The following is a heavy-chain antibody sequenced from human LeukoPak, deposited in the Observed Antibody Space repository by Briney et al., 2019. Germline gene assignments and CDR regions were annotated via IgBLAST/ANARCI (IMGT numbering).Heavy chain of an antibody. CDR2: VYHSGTT. J-gene: IGHJ3*02. V-gene: IGHV4-59*02. CDR3: ARDTKQLVRPRDAFDI. Sequence: SETLSLTCAVSGGSVTSYYWSWVRQVPGKGLEWIGYVYHSGTTNYNPSLKSRVTISVDTSKNQFSLRLTSVTAADTAVYYCARDTKQLVRPRDAFDIWGQGTMVTVSS. CDR1: GGSVTSYY. D-gene: IGHD6-6*01.